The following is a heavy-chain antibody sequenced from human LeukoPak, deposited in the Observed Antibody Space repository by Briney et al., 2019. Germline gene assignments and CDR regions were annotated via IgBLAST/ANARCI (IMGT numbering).Heavy chain of an antibody. CDR2: INGEGLST. J-gene: IGHJ4*02. CDR1: GITFSSHW. Sequence: GGSLRLSCAASGITFSSHWMHWVRQAPGKGLVWVSRINGEGLSTSYADSVQGRFTISRDNAKNTLYLQMNSLRAEDTAVYYCARARGSSYGLFDYWGQGTLVTVPS. V-gene: IGHV3-74*01. D-gene: IGHD5-18*01. CDR3: ARARGSSYGLFDY.